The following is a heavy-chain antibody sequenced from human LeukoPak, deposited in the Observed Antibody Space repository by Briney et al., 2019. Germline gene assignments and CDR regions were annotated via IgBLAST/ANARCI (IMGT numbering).Heavy chain of an antibody. CDR3: VGSRVTGFSYFDY. J-gene: IGHJ4*01. CDR1: GGSISSGDYY. Sequence: SQTLSLTCTVSGGSISSGDYYWSWIRQPPGKGLEWIGYIYYSGSTYYNPSLKCRVTISVDTSKNQFSLKLSSVTAADTAVYYCVGSRVTGFSYFDYWGHGTLVTVSS. V-gene: IGHV4-30-4*08. CDR2: IYYSGST. D-gene: IGHD2-21*02.